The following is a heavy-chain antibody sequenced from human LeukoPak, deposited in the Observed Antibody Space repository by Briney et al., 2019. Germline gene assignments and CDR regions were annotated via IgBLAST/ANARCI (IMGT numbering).Heavy chain of an antibody. J-gene: IGHJ6*04. CDR2: ISTYNGYA. D-gene: IGHD6-19*01. CDR1: GYTFTSYG. Sequence: ASVKVSCKASGYTFTSYGISWVRQAPGQGLEWMGWISTYNGYANYVQKLQGRVTMTTETSTNTAYMELRSPRSDDTAVYYCARNSSDWYGYMDVWGKGTTVTVSS. V-gene: IGHV1-18*01. CDR3: ARNSSDWYGYMDV.